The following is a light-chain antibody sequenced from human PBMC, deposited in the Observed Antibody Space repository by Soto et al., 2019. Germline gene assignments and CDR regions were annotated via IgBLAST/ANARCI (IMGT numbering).Light chain of an antibody. V-gene: IGLV2-14*01. CDR2: AVS. J-gene: IGLJ1*01. CDR1: SSDIGSYDH. Sequence: QSALTQPASVSGSPGQSITISCSGTSSDIGSYDHVAWYQQFPGKSPKLIIYAVSDRPSVVSDRFSGSKSGISASLTISGLQTEDEAHYSCISYTDRQSYLCGAGTKVTVL. CDR3: ISYTDRQSYL.